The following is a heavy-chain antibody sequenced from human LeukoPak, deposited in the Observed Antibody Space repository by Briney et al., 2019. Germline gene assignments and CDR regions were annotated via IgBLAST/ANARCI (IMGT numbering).Heavy chain of an antibody. CDR1: GRSISSYY. CDR3: ARDCSSTSCYRYYFDY. CDR2: IYTSGST. Sequence: SDTLSLTCTVSGRSISSYYWSWTRQPTGKGLKWIGRIYTSGSTNYNASLKSRVTMSVDTSKNQFSLKLSSVTAADTAVYYCARDCSSTSCYRYYFDYWGQGTLVTVSS. V-gene: IGHV4-4*07. J-gene: IGHJ4*02. D-gene: IGHD2-2*01.